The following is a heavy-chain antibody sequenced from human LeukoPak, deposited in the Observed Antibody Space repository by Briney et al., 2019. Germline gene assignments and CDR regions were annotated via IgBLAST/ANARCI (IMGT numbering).Heavy chain of an antibody. CDR3: AKDTPRYCSSTSCYVANPPY. CDR1: GFTFSSYA. CDR2: ISGSGGST. J-gene: IGHJ4*02. Sequence: GGSLRLSCAASGFTFSSYAMSWVRQAPGTGLEWVSAISGSGGSTYYADSVKGRFTISRDNSKNTLYLQMNSLRAEDTAVYYCAKDTPRYCSSTSCYVANPPYWGQGTLVTVSS. V-gene: IGHV3-23*01. D-gene: IGHD2-2*01.